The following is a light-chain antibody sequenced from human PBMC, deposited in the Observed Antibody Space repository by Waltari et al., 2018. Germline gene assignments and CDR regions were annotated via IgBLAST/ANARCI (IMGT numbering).Light chain of an antibody. CDR3: QQYNSPQIT. CDR2: GVS. J-gene: IGKJ4*01. CDR1: QSIRSY. V-gene: IGKV3-20*01. Sequence: VLTQSPGILSLSPGERATLSCRASQSIRSYLAWYQQKPGQAPRLLIYGVSSRATDIPDRFTGSGSGTDFTLTISRLEPEDFAVYYCQQYNSPQITFGGGTKVEIK.